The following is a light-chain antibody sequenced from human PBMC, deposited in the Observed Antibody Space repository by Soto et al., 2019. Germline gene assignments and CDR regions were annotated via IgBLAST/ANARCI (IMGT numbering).Light chain of an antibody. CDR2: GAS. Sequence: EVVMTQSPATLSVSPGERVTLSCRASQSINAHLAWYQQKPGQAPRLLIHGASTSATGIPARFSGSGFGTEFILTISSLQSADFAVYYCQQYNTWLWPFGQGSKVEIQ. V-gene: IGKV3-15*01. J-gene: IGKJ1*01. CDR1: QSINAH. CDR3: QQYNTWLWP.